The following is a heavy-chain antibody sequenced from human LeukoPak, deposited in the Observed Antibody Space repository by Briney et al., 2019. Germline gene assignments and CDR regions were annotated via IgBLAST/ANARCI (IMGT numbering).Heavy chain of an antibody. Sequence: SETLSLTCTVSGGSISSYKWSWIRQPAGKGLEWIGRIYSSGSTNYNPSLKSRVAMSVDTSKNQFSLQLSSVTAADTAVYYCTRGIVGATASDYWGQGTLVIVSS. J-gene: IGHJ4*02. CDR3: TRGIVGATASDY. V-gene: IGHV4-4*07. D-gene: IGHD1-26*01. CDR1: GGSISSYK. CDR2: IYSSGST.